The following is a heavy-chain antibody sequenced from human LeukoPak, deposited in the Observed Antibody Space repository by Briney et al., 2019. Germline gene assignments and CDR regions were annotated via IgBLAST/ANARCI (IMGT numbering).Heavy chain of an antibody. CDR3: ARGGRYSFGFGY. D-gene: IGHD5-18*01. Sequence: SETLSLTCAVFGGSFSGYYWSWIRQPPGKGLEWIGEINHSGSTNHNPSLKSRVTISVDTSKNQFSLKLSSVTAADTAVYYCARGGRYSFGFGYWGQGTLVTVSS. CDR2: INHSGST. J-gene: IGHJ4*02. CDR1: GGSFSGYY. V-gene: IGHV4-34*01.